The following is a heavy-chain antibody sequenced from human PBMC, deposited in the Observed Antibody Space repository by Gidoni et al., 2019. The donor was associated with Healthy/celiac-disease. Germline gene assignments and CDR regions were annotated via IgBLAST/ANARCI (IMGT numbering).Heavy chain of an antibody. V-gene: IGHV3-21*01. D-gene: IGHD3-22*01. CDR3: ARHYYDSSGYYYFDY. Sequence: EVQLVESGGGLVKPGGSLRLSCAASGFTFSGYSMNWVRQAPGKGLEWVSSISSSSSYIYYADSVKGRFTISRDNAKNSLYLQMNSLRAEDTAVYYCARHYYDSSGYYYFDYWGQGTLVTVSS. J-gene: IGHJ4*02. CDR1: GFTFSGYS. CDR2: ISSSSSYI.